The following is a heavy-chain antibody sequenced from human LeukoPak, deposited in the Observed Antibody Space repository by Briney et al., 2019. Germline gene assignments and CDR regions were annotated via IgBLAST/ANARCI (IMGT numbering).Heavy chain of an antibody. CDR3: ARSDYSGSGTYHEFDAFDL. Sequence: PSETLSLTCSVSGVSISRYYWSWIRQPAGKGLEWIGYIYYTGSTSYNPSVKSQFTISMDTSKNQFSLKLSSVTAADSAVYYCARSDYSGSGTYHEFDAFDLWGQGPMVPVSS. V-gene: IGHV4-59*01. CDR1: GVSISRYY. CDR2: IYYTGST. J-gene: IGHJ3*01. D-gene: IGHD3-10*01.